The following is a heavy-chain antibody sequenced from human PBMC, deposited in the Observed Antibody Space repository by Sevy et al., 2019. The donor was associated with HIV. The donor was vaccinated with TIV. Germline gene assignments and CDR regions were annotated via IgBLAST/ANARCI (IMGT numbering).Heavy chain of an antibody. D-gene: IGHD3-10*01. Sequence: GGSLRLSCVGSGFTFRNFGVHWLRQAPGKGLEWLSVVSYDGSSKYYVDSVKGRFIVSRDNSTNTLYLQMNSLRTEDTAVYYWARGGSGDYYYYGVDVWGQGTTVTVSS. V-gene: IGHV3-30*03. J-gene: IGHJ6*02. CDR2: VSYDGSSK. CDR1: GFTFRNFG. CDR3: ARGGSGDYYYYGVDV.